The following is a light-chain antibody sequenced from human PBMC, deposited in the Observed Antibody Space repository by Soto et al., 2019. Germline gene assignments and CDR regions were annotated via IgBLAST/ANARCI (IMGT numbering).Light chain of an antibody. Sequence: QSVLTQPPSVSAAPGQKVTISCSGSSSNIGNSYVSWYQQLPGTAPKLLIYEDNKRPSGIPDRFSGSKSGTSATLGITGLQTGDEADYYCGTWDSSLTTYVLGAGTKVTVL. CDR3: GTWDSSLTTYV. CDR1: SSNIGNSY. J-gene: IGLJ1*01. CDR2: EDN. V-gene: IGLV1-51*02.